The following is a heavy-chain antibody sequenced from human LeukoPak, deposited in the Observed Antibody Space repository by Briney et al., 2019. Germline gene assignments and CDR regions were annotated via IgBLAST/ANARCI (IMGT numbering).Heavy chain of an antibody. Sequence: GGSLRLSCAASGFTFSSYAMHWVRQAPGKGLEWVAVISYDGSNKYYADSVKGRFTISRDNSKNTLYLQMNSLRAEDTAVYYCARDRITMVRGVIITRYYGMDVWGQGTTVTVSS. J-gene: IGHJ6*02. CDR3: ARDRITMVRGVIITRYYGMDV. D-gene: IGHD3-10*01. CDR2: ISYDGSNK. CDR1: GFTFSSYA. V-gene: IGHV3-30-3*01.